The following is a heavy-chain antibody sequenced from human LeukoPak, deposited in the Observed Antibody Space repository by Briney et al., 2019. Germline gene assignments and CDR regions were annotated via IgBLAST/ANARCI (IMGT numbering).Heavy chain of an antibody. D-gene: IGHD5-12*01. CDR1: GGSISSSTYY. J-gene: IGHJ4*02. CDR3: ARSGSGYLRYYFDY. Sequence: PSETLSLTCTVSGGSISSSTYYWGWIRQPPGKGLEWIGSLYSSGSTYYNPSLKSRVTISVDTSKNQFSLKLSSVTAADTAVYYCARSGSGYLRYYFDYWGQGTLVTVS. V-gene: IGHV4-39*07. CDR2: LYSSGST.